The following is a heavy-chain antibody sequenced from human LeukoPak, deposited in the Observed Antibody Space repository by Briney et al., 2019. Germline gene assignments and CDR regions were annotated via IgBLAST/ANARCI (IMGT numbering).Heavy chain of an antibody. J-gene: IGHJ4*02. CDR1: GGTLSSYT. CDR2: IIPILGIA. Sequence: GASVKVSCKASGGTLSSYTISWVRQAPGQGLEWMGRIIPILGIANYAQKFQGRVTITADKSTSTAYMELSSLRSEDTAVYYCARGPLFGATVVGLFDYWGQGTLVTVSS. D-gene: IGHD4-23*01. CDR3: ARGPLFGATVVGLFDY. V-gene: IGHV1-69*02.